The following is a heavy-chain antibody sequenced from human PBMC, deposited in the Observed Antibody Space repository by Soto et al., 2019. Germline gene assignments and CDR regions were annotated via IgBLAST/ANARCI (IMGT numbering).Heavy chain of an antibody. Sequence: GGSLRLSCAASGFTFSEYAMIWVRQAQGKGLEWVSVIGGAGSDIHYADSVEGRFTVSRDDSKSTLYLRMDSLRVEDTAVYYCAKDFVIRNCVYDRFDIWGTETMVTVSS. D-gene: IGHD2-21*01. CDR3: AKDFVIRNCVYDRFDI. J-gene: IGHJ3*02. V-gene: IGHV3-23*01. CDR1: GFTFSEYA. CDR2: IGGAGSDI.